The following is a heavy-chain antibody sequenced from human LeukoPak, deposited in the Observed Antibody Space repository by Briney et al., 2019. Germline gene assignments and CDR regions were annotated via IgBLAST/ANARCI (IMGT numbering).Heavy chain of an antibody. Sequence: SETLSLACNVSGVSISRGSNYWGWIRQPPGTGLEWIGSIYYSGSTYYNPSLKSRVTISVDTSKNQFSPKLSSVTAADTAVYYFARLARIRYFDRALDYWGQGTLVTVSS. CDR3: ARLARIRYFDRALDY. CDR1: GVSISRGSNY. CDR2: IYYSGST. V-gene: IGHV4-39*07. J-gene: IGHJ4*02. D-gene: IGHD3-9*01.